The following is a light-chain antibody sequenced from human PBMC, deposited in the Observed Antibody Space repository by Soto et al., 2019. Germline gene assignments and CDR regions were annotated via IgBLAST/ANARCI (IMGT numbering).Light chain of an antibody. CDR3: QKYDSVPFT. CDR1: QGISTY. Sequence: DIQMTQSPSSLSASVGDRVTITCRASQGISTYLAWFQQKPGTVPKLLISAASTLESRVPSRFSGSGSGTEFTLTISSLQPEDVATYYCQKYDSVPFTFGPGTKVDIK. CDR2: AAS. V-gene: IGKV1-27*01. J-gene: IGKJ3*01.